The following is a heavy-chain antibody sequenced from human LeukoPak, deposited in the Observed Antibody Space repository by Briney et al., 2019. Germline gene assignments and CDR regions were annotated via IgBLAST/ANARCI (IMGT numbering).Heavy chain of an antibody. J-gene: IGHJ4*02. CDR1: GFTFRSYS. CDR3: ARDGAAAGTYDY. V-gene: IGHV3-48*02. CDR2: ISTSSDSI. Sequence: GGSLRLSCEASGFTFRSYSMNWVRQAPGKGLEWISYISTSSDSIYYADSVKGRFTISRDNVKNSLFLQMNGLRDEDTAVYYCARDGAAAGTYDYWGQGTLVTVSS. D-gene: IGHD6-13*01.